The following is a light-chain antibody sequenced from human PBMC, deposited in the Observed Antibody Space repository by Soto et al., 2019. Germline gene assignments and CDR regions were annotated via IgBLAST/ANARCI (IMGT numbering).Light chain of an antibody. CDR2: GAS. CDR3: QHYNYRPRR. CDR1: QSISNS. Sequence: VVVTHSPATVSLSPGEGATLSCRTSQSISNSLAWYQQKPGQPPRLLIYGASTRATGIPDRFSGSGSGTEFTLTINSLQAEDFAVYYSQHYNYRPRRFAQGTKVDIK. V-gene: IGKV3D-15*01. J-gene: IGKJ1*01.